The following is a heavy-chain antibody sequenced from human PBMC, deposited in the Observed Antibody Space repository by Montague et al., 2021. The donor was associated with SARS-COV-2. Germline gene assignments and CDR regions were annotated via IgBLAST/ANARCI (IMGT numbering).Heavy chain of an antibody. D-gene: IGHD3-10*01. Sequence: SLRLSCAASGFTFSSYSMNWVRQAPGKGLEWVSSISSSSSYIYYADSVKGRFTISRDNAKNSLYLQMNSLRAEDTAVYYCARVSKVRGVIITWYFDLWGRGTLVTVSP. CDR1: GFTFSSYS. CDR3: ARVSKVRGVIITWYFDL. J-gene: IGHJ2*01. CDR2: ISSSSSYI. V-gene: IGHV3-21*01.